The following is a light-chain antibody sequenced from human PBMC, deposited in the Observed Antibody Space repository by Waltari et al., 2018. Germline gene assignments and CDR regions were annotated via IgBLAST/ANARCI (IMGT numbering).Light chain of an antibody. CDR3: QQFNDWPRT. Sequence: EVVMTQSPATLSVSQGERATLSCRASQSISFNMVWYQQRPGQAPRLLIYEASMRATDIPARFSGSGSGTEFTLTISSVQSEDAAVYYCQQFNDWPRTFGQGTKVEIK. CDR2: EAS. J-gene: IGKJ1*01. V-gene: IGKV3-15*01. CDR1: QSISFN.